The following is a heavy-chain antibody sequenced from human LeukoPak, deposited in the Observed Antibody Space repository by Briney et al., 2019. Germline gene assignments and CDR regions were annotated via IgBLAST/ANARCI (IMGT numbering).Heavy chain of an antibody. CDR3: ARWADSSGFYYIDY. CDR2: IYYSGST. CDR1: GGSISSYY. Sequence: SETLSLTCTVSGGSISSYYWNWIRQPPGKGLEWIGYIYYSGSTNYNPSLKSRVTISVDTSKNQFSLRLSSVTAADTAVYYCARWADSSGFYYIDYWGRGTLVTVSS. D-gene: IGHD3-22*01. J-gene: IGHJ4*02. V-gene: IGHV4-59*08.